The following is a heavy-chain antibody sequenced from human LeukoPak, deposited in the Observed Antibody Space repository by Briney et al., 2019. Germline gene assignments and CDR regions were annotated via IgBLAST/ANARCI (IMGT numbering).Heavy chain of an antibody. CDR3: ARDSDGYPYFDL. V-gene: IGHV1-69*13. CDR1: GGTFSSYA. CDR2: IIPIFGTA. J-gene: IGHJ2*01. D-gene: IGHD5-18*01. Sequence: GASVKVSCTASGGTFSSYAISWVRQAPGQGLEWMGGIIPIFGTANYAQKFQGRVTITADESTSTAYMELSSLRSEDTAVYYCARDSDGYPYFDLWGRGTLVTVSS.